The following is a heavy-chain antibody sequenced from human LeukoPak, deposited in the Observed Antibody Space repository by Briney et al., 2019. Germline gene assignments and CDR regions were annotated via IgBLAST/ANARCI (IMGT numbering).Heavy chain of an antibody. CDR2: FSDSGGTS. D-gene: IGHD2-21*02. Sequence: GGSLRLSCAASAFTFSSYAMSWVRQAPGKGLEWVSGFSDSGGTSYYADSVKGRLTISRDNSKNTLYLQMNSLRAEDTAVYYCAKVFVTGMSYLPHWGQGTLVTVSS. V-gene: IGHV3-23*01. CDR3: AKVFVTGMSYLPH. CDR1: AFTFSSYA. J-gene: IGHJ1*01.